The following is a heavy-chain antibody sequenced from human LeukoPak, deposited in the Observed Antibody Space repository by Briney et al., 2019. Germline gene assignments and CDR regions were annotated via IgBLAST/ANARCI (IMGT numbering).Heavy chain of an antibody. CDR1: GGTFSSYT. J-gene: IGHJ5*01. V-gene: IGHV1-69*01. Sequence: GSSVKVSCKASGGTFSSYTLNWVRQAPGQGLEWMGGITPIFGSSNYAQKFQGRVTITADESTSTAYMELSRLSSDDTAVYYCAKDGYYYDSSGYYPDSWGQGTLVTVSS. D-gene: IGHD3-22*01. CDR2: ITPIFGSS. CDR3: AKDGYYYDSSGYYPDS.